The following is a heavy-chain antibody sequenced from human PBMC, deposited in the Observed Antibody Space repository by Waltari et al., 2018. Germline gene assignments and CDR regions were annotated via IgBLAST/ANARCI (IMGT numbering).Heavy chain of an antibody. D-gene: IGHD3-10*01. CDR1: GGSISSSY. Sequence: QVQLQESGPGLVKPSETLSLTCTVSGGSISSSYWSWIRQPPGKGLEWIGYIYYSGSTNYNPSRKSRVTISVDTSKNQCSLKLSSVTAADTAVYYCARGTGSYYNFGFDYWGQGTLVTVSS. CDR3: ARGTGSYYNFGFDY. CDR2: IYYSGST. J-gene: IGHJ4*02. V-gene: IGHV4-59*01.